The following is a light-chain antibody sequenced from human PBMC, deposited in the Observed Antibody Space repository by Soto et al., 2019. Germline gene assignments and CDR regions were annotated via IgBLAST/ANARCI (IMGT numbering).Light chain of an antibody. Sequence: DIVMTQSPDSLAVSLGERATINCKSSQSVLYSSNNKNYLAWYQQKPGQPPKLLIYWASTRESGVPDRLSGSGSVTDFTLTISSLQAEDVAVYYCQPYYSTLFTFGTRTKVDIK. CDR2: WAS. V-gene: IGKV4-1*01. J-gene: IGKJ3*01. CDR3: QPYYSTLFT. CDR1: QSVLYSSNNKNY.